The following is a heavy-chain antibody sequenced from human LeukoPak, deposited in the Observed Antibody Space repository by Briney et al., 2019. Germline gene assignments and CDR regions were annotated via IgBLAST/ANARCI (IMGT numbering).Heavy chain of an antibody. CDR3: ASSSYRSFYDSSGYYPFDY. CDR2: INHSGST. CDR1: GGSFSGYY. Sequence: SETLSLTCAVYGGSFSGYYWSWIRQPPGKGLEWIGVINHSGSTNYNPSLKSRVIISVDTSKNQFCLKLSSVTAADTAVYYCASSSYRSFYDSSGYYPFDYWGQGTLVTVSS. D-gene: IGHD3-22*01. V-gene: IGHV4-34*01. J-gene: IGHJ4*02.